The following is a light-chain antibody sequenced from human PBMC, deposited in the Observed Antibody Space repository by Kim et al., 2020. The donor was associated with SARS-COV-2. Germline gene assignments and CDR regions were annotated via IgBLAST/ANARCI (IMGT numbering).Light chain of an antibody. CDR2: GTS. Sequence: LSPGDRATLSCRASQSVSKNYLAWYQQRPGRAPTVLIYGTSNRATGIPDRFSGSWSGTDFTLTISSLDPEDFGVYYCQQYGSSPTFGQGTKVDIK. V-gene: IGKV3-20*01. J-gene: IGKJ1*01. CDR1: QSVSKNY. CDR3: QQYGSSPT.